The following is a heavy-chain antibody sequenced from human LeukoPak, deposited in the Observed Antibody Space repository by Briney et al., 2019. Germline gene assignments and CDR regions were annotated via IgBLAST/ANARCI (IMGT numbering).Heavy chain of an antibody. D-gene: IGHD4-23*01. CDR1: GYTFTGYY. Sequence: ASVNVSCKASGYTFTGYYMYWVRQAPGQGLEWMGWINPSSGATNYAQKFQGRVTMTRDTSISTAYMELSRLSSDDPAVYCCARGRGASVVYYMGVWGKGTTVTISS. J-gene: IGHJ6*03. CDR3: ARGRGASVVYYMGV. CDR2: INPSSGAT. V-gene: IGHV1-2*02.